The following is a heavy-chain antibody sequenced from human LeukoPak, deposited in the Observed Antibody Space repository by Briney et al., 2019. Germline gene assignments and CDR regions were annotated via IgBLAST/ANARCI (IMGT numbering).Heavy chain of an antibody. J-gene: IGHJ5*02. V-gene: IGHV3-23*01. CDR2: ITGFGTDT. D-gene: IGHD3-10*02. Sequence: GGSLRLSCEASGFTFKLSAMNWVRQAPGKGLEWVSSITGFGTDTYYADSVKGRFTVSRDNSKSTLYLRMNSLRAEDTAVYYCARDRGPYVAIGNNWLDPWGQGTLVTVSS. CDR3: ARDRGPYVAIGNNWLDP. CDR1: GFTFKLSA.